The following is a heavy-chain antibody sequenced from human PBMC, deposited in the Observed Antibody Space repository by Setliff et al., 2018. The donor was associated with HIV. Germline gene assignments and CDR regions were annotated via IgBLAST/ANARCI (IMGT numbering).Heavy chain of an antibody. J-gene: IGHJ4*02. V-gene: IGHV1-69*05. CDR1: GGTFGSYA. Sequence: SVKVSCKASGGTFGSYAISWVRQAPGQGLEWMGGIIPIFDTAKYAQKFQGRVTMTKDTSTGTAYMELSSLRSDDTAVYYCATDRTQTGISLVRGRLTDPAKYPLDYWGQGTLVTVSS. D-gene: IGHD3-10*01. CDR2: IIPIFDTA. CDR3: ATDRTQTGISLVRGRLTDPAKYPLDY.